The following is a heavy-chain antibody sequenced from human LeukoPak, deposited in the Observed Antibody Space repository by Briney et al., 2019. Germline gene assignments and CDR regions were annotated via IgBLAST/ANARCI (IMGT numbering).Heavy chain of an antibody. Sequence: GGSLRLSCAASGFSFSGYGMHWVRQAPGKGLEWVAVISYDGSNKYYADSVKGRFTISRDNSKNTLYLQMNSLRAEDTAVYYCAKRSQYYDTLTGLIDYWGQGTLVTVSS. D-gene: IGHD3-9*01. J-gene: IGHJ4*02. CDR1: GFSFSGYG. V-gene: IGHV3-30*18. CDR2: ISYDGSNK. CDR3: AKRSQYYDTLTGLIDY.